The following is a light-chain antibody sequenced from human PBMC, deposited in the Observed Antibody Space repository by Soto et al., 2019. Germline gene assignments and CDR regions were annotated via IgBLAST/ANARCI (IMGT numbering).Light chain of an antibody. J-gene: IGKJ2*01. V-gene: IGKV3-11*01. CDR1: QSVSNY. CDR2: DAS. Sequence: EIVLTQSPATLSLSPGERVTLSCRASQSVSNYLAWYQQKPGQAPRLLIYDASNRATGIPARFSGSGSGTDFTLTINSLEPEDFAVYYCQQRSNWPPEYTFGQGTKLEIK. CDR3: QQRSNWPPEYT.